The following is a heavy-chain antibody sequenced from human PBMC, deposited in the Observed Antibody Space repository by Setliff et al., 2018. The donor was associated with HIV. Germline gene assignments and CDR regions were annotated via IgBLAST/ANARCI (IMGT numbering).Heavy chain of an antibody. CDR3: ARTEAYNNYEDY. CDR1: GGTFNNYA. Sequence: SVKVSCKASGGTFNNYAINWVRQAPGQGLEWMGGIIPMFGTPNYAQKFQGRVTITADESTGTAYMELSSLRSEDAAVYYCARTEAYNNYEDYWGQGTQVTVSS. D-gene: IGHD3-10*01. J-gene: IGHJ4*02. CDR2: IIPMFGTP. V-gene: IGHV1-69*13.